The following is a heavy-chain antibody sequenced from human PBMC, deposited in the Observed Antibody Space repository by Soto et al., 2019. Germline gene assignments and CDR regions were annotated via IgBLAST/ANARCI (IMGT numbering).Heavy chain of an antibody. CDR3: AREVGYGDYAD. J-gene: IGHJ4*02. CDR2: VNGDNGNT. CDR1: GYSFSHYA. V-gene: IGHV1-3*01. Sequence: ASVKVSCKASGYSFSHYALHWVRQAPGQSLEWMGWVNGDNGNTKYSEEFQGRVTVTRDASATTVYMELSSLRSEDTAVYYCAREVGYGDYADWGQGTLVTVSS. D-gene: IGHD4-17*01.